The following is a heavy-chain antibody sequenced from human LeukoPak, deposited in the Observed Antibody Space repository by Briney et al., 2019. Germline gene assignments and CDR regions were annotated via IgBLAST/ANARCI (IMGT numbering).Heavy chain of an antibody. V-gene: IGHV3-30*03. J-gene: IGHJ4*02. Sequence: PGRSLRLSCAASGFTFSSYGMHWVRQAPGKGLEWVAVISYDGSNKYYADSVKGRFTISRDNSKNTLYLQMNSLRAEDTAVYYCPTPDLGYFVVWELPPGHRIDDWGQGTLVTVSS. D-gene: IGHD3-9*01. CDR1: GFTFSSYG. CDR3: PTPDLGYFVVWELPPGHRIDD. CDR2: ISYDGSNK.